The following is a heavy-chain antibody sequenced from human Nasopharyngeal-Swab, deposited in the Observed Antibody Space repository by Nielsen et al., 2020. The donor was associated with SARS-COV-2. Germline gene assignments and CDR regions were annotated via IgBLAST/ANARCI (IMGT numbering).Heavy chain of an antibody. CDR3: ARVEGKWELLH. D-gene: IGHD1-26*01. CDR2: ISYDGSNK. CDR1: GSRISSYG. Sequence: GSLKISCAASGSRISSYGMDWVRQAPGKGLEWVAVISYDGSNKAYADSVKGRFTISRDNSKNTLYLQMNSLTAEDTAVYYCARVEGKWELLHWGQGTLVTVSS. J-gene: IGHJ4*02. V-gene: IGHV3-30*03.